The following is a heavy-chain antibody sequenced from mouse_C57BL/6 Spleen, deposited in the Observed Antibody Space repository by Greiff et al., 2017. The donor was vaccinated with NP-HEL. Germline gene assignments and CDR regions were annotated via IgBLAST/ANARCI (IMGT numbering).Heavy chain of an antibody. J-gene: IGHJ4*01. CDR1: GFTFSSYG. CDR3: ARHTLLGGKEAMDY. D-gene: IGHD1-1*02. Sequence: EVMLVESGGDLVKPGGSLKLSCAASGFTFSSYGMSWVRQTPDKRLEWVATISSGGSYTYYPDSVKGRFTISRDNAKNTLYLQMSSLKSEDTAMYYCARHTLLGGKEAMDYWGQGTSVTVSS. V-gene: IGHV5-6*02. CDR2: ISSGGSYT.